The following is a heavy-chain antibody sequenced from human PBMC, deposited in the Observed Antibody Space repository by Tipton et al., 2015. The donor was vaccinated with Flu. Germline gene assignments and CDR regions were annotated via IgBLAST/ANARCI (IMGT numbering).Heavy chain of an antibody. CDR1: GGSFSGYY. CDR3: ARDSSGYSIFFDY. J-gene: IGHJ4*02. Sequence: TLSLTCAVYGGSFSGYYWSWIRQPPGKGLEWIGEINHSGSTNYNPSLKSRVTISVDTSRNQFSLKLSSVTAADTAVDYCARDSSGYSIFFDYWGQGTLVTVSS. D-gene: IGHD3-22*01. CDR2: INHSGST. V-gene: IGHV4-34*01.